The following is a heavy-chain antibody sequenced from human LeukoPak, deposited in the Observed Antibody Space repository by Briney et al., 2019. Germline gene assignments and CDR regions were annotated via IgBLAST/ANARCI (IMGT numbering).Heavy chain of an antibody. J-gene: IGHJ4*02. V-gene: IGHV4-38-2*02. CDR2: IYHSGST. D-gene: IGHD3-16*02. Sequence: KHSETLSLTCTVSGYSVSSSYYWGWSRQPPGRGLEWIGSIYHSGSTYYNPSLKSRVTISVDTSKNQFSLKLSSVTAADTAVYYCARLHSYSCFDYWGQGTLVTVSS. CDR1: GYSVSSSYY. CDR3: ARLHSYSCFDY.